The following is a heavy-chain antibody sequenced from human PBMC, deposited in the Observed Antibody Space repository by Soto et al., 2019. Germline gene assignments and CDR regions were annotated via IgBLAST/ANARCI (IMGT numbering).Heavy chain of an antibody. CDR1: GGSFSGYY. Sequence: ASETLSLTCAVYGGSFSGYYWSWMRQPPGKGLEWIGEINHSGSTNYNPSLKSRVTISVDTSKNQFSLKLSSVTAADTAVYYCARGLRYYDILTGYNYYYYGMDVWGQGTTVTVSS. J-gene: IGHJ6*02. CDR2: INHSGST. D-gene: IGHD3-9*01. V-gene: IGHV4-34*01. CDR3: ARGLRYYDILTGYNYYYYGMDV.